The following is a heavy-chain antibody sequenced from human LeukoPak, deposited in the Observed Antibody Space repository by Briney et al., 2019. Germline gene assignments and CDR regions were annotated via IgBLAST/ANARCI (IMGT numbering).Heavy chain of an antibody. CDR1: GFTFSSYS. J-gene: IGHJ1*01. V-gene: IGHV3-21*01. Sequence: PGGSLRLSCAASGFTFSSYSMNWVRQPPGKGLGWVSSISSSSRYIYYADSVKGRFTISRDNGKNSLYLQMNSLRAEDTAVYYCARDLRGGAFQHWGQGTLVTVSS. D-gene: IGHD3-16*01. CDR3: ARDLRGGAFQH. CDR2: ISSSSRYI.